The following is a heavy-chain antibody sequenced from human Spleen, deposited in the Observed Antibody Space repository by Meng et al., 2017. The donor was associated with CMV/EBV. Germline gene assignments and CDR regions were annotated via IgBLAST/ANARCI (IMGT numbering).Heavy chain of an antibody. CDR1: GFTFSDYE. V-gene: IGHV3-48*03. CDR2: STSTGTTI. Sequence: GESLKISCVASGFTFSDYEMNWVRQAPGKGLEWISYSTSTGTTIYYADSVKGRFTVSRDNTKNSLYLQMNSLRAEDTALYYCATMYSNYDLAFDYWGHGTLVTVSS. J-gene: IGHJ4*01. D-gene: IGHD4-11*01. CDR3: ATMYSNYDLAFDY.